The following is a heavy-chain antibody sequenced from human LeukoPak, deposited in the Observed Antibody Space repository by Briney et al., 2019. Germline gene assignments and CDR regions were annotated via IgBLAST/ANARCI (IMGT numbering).Heavy chain of an antibody. Sequence: ASVNVSCMSSGYTFTSYYMHWVRPAPGQGLAWMGIINPIGGSTSYAQKFQGRVTMTRDTSTSTVYMELSSLRSEDTDVYYCASRGRNIAAAGTFDYWGQRTLVTVSS. CDR3: ASRGRNIAAAGTFDY. J-gene: IGHJ4*02. D-gene: IGHD6-13*01. CDR1: GYTFTSYY. V-gene: IGHV1-46*01. CDR2: INPIGGST.